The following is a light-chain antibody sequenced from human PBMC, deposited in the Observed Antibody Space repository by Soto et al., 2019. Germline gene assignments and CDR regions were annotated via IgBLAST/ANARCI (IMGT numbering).Light chain of an antibody. CDR3: QQYDKWPYT. Sequence: EMVMTQSPATFSVSLGERVTFSCRASQSVSTNLAWYQHKVGQAPRLLIYAASTRATGIPSRFSGSGSGTEFALSISSLQSEDFAVYYCQQYDKWPYTFGQGTKLEI. V-gene: IGKV3-15*01. CDR2: AAS. CDR1: QSVSTN. J-gene: IGKJ2*01.